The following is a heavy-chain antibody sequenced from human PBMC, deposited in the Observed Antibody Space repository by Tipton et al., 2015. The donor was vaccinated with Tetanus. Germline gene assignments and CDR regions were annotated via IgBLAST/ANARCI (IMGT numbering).Heavy chain of an antibody. CDR2: SWYDGTDK. CDR3: AREADCSGGSCFSGDFDT. D-gene: IGHD2-15*01. V-gene: IGHV3-33*01. J-gene: IGHJ4*02. CDR1: GFTFSSYG. Sequence: SGFTFSSYGIHWVRQAPGKGLEWLAVSWYDGTDKYYADSVKGRFTISRDNSKNTLYLQMNSLRAEDTALYYCAREADCSGGSCFSGDFDTWGQGTQVTVSS.